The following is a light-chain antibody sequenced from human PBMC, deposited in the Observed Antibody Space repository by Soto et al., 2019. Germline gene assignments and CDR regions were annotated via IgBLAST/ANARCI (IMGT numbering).Light chain of an antibody. CDR1: HRVSSY. CDR3: QQYNNLPLT. Sequence: EIVMTQSPATLSVSPGERATLSCRASHRVSSYLAWYQQKPGQAPRLLIYGTSNRATGIPARFSGSGSGTEFTLTISSLQSEDFAVYYCQQYNNLPLTFGAGTKVEIK. J-gene: IGKJ4*01. CDR2: GTS. V-gene: IGKV3-15*01.